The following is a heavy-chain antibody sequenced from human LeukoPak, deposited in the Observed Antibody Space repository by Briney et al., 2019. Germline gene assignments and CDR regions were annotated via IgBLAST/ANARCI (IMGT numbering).Heavy chain of an antibody. Sequence: GGSLRLSCAASGFTFSSFGMSWVRQAPGKGLEWVSYINYDGRDAYYADSVKGRFTISRDNSKNTLYLQMGSLRAEDMAVYYCARVGFGAAAGPFTYFDYWGQGTLVTVSS. J-gene: IGHJ4*02. V-gene: IGHV3-48*01. D-gene: IGHD6-13*01. CDR3: ARVGFGAAAGPFTYFDY. CDR2: INYDGRDA. CDR1: GFTFSSFG.